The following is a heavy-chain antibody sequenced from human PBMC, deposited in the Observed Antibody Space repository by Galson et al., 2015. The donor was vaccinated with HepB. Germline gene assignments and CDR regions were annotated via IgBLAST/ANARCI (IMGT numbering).Heavy chain of an antibody. J-gene: IGHJ6*02. D-gene: IGHD3-3*01. Sequence: SLRLSCAASGFTFRNYVINWVRQAPGKGLEWVAIMSHDGYDTFYTDSVKGRFTTSRDNSKNTQFLHMSNLRTEDTAVYYCAKERMSISGVTLVADSGMDVWGQGTTVTVSS. CDR3: AKERMSISGVTLVADSGMDV. CDR2: MSHDGYDT. CDR1: GFTFRNYV. V-gene: IGHV3-30*18.